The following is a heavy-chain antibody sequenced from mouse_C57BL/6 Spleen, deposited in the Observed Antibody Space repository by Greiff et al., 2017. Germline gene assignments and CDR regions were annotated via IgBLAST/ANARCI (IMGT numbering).Heavy chain of an antibody. J-gene: IGHJ3*01. CDR2: IDPSDSYT. D-gene: IGHD2-5*01. Sequence: QVQLQQPGAELVNPGASVKLSCKASSYTFTSYWMQWVKQRPGQGLEWIGEIDPSDSYTNYNQKFKGKATLTVDTSSSTAYMQLSSLTSEDSAVYYCARPYYSSPPFPYWGQGALVTVSA. CDR3: ARPYYSSPPFPY. V-gene: IGHV1-50*01. CDR1: SYTFTSYW.